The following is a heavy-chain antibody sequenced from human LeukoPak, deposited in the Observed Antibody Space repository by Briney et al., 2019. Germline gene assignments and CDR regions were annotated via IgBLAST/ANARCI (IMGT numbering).Heavy chain of an antibody. CDR2: ISYDGSNE. CDR1: GFTFSTYA. D-gene: IGHD4-11*01. Sequence: GGSLRLSCAASGFTFSTYAMHWVRQAPGKGLEWVAIISYDGSNEYYADSMKGRFTISRDNSENTLYLQMNSLRAEDTAVYYCARKDDYRYYFDYWGQGTLVTVSS. CDR3: ARKDDYRYYFDY. J-gene: IGHJ4*02. V-gene: IGHV3-30-3*01.